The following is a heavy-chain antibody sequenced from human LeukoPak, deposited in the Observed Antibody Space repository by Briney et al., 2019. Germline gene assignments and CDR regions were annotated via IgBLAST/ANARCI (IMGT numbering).Heavy chain of an antibody. CDR2: IYYTGST. CDR1: GGSVSSGSYY. V-gene: IGHV4-61*01. CDR3: ASPGPDYGDYAYDF. Sequence: SETLSLTCTVSGGSVSSGSYYWTWIRQPPGKGLEGIGFIYYTGSTIYSPSLKSRVTISLDTSKNQFSLKLSSVTAADTAMYYCASPGPDYGDYAYDFWGQGTLVTVSS. D-gene: IGHD4-17*01. J-gene: IGHJ4*02.